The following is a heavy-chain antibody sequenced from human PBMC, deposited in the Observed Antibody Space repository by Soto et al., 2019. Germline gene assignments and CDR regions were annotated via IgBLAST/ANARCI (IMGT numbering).Heavy chain of an antibody. D-gene: IGHD2-15*01. V-gene: IGHV4-31*03. J-gene: IGHJ3*02. CDR1: GGSISSGGYY. Sequence: SETLSLTCTVSGGSISSGGYYWSWIRQQPGKGLEWIGYIYYSGSTYYNPSLKSRVTISVDTSKNHFSLKLSSVTAADTALYYCARHSIYCSGGSCQGAFDIWGQGKMVTVSS. CDR2: IYYSGST. CDR3: ARHSIYCSGGSCQGAFDI.